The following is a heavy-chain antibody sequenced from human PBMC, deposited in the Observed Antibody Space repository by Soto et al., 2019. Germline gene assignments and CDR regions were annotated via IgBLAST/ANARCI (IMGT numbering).Heavy chain of an antibody. D-gene: IGHD2-2*01. CDR2: IYYSGST. Sequence: SETLSLTCTVSGGSISSYYWSWIRQPPGKGLEWIGYIYYSGSTNYNPSLKSRVTISVDTSKNQFSLKLSSVTAADTAVYYCASSYCSSTSCTRGLVTYYYYGMDVWGQGTTVTVSS. J-gene: IGHJ6*02. CDR3: ASSYCSSTSCTRGLVTYYYYGMDV. V-gene: IGHV4-59*01. CDR1: GGSISSYY.